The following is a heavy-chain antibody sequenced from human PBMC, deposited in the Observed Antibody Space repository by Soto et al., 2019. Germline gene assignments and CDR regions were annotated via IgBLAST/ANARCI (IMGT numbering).Heavy chain of an antibody. CDR3: AREWSVANPGY. D-gene: IGHD5-12*01. Sequence: QVHLVESGGGVVQPGRSLRLSCAASGFTFSNYSMHWVRQAPGKGLEWLAVISKDGVKKYYADSVKGRFTISRDNSKDTLYLRMNSLRPEDTAVHYCAREWSVANPGYWGQGTQVTVSS. V-gene: IGHV3-30-3*01. CDR1: GFTFSNYS. J-gene: IGHJ4*02. CDR2: ISKDGVKK.